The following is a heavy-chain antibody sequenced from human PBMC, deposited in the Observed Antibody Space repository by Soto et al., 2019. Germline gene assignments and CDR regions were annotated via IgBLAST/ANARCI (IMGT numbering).Heavy chain of an antibody. CDR3: ASGVVIASDV. D-gene: IGHD3-3*01. J-gene: IGHJ6*02. Sequence: QVQLQESGPGLVKPSGTLSLPCAVSGASISRAYWWSWVRQPPGKGLEWIGDIYHRGSTHYHPSLKSRVTTSVDESKNQFSLTLTSVTAADTAVYYCASGVVIASDVWGQGTTVTVSS. CDR2: IYHRGST. CDR1: GASISRAYW. V-gene: IGHV4-4*02.